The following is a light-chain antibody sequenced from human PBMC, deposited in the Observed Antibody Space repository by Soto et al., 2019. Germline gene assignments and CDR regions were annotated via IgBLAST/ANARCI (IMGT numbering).Light chain of an antibody. CDR1: QSINNY. CDR2: GTS. J-gene: IGKJ4*01. V-gene: IGKV3-15*01. CDR3: QQFNNWPLT. Sequence: EIVMTQSPATLSVSPGERATLSCRASQSINNYLAWYQQKPGQAPRLLIDGTSTRATGIPATFSGSGSGTEFTLTISSLQSEDFAVYYCQQFNNWPLTFGGGTRVEIK.